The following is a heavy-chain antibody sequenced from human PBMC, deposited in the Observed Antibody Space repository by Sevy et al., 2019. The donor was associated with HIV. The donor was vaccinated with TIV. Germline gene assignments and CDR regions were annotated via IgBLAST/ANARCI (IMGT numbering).Heavy chain of an antibody. V-gene: IGHV3-74*01. CDR1: GFSFSDYW. J-gene: IGHJ6*02. CDR3: AGAPRWLPHYGMEV. D-gene: IGHD3-9*01. CDR2: IQSDGSST. Sequence: GGSLRLSCAVSGFSFSDYWMHWVRQAPGKGLVWVARIQSDGSSTNYADSVKGRFTISRDNAKSTLYLQMNSLRAEDTAVYFCAGAPRWLPHYGMEVWGQGTTVTVSS.